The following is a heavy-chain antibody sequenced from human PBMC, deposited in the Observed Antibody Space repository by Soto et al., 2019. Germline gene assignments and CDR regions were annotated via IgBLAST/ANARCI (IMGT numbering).Heavy chain of an antibody. CDR2: IYHSGTT. CDR3: ARDSSGYYGFDP. J-gene: IGHJ5*02. Sequence: SETLSLTCAVSGFSISSGYFWGWIRQPPGKGSEWLGSIYHSGTTYYNPSVKGRVTISVDTSKNQFSLKMSYVTAADTAVYYSARDSSGYYGFDPWGEGTLVTVSS. CDR1: GFSISSGYF. D-gene: IGHD3-22*01. V-gene: IGHV4-38-2*02.